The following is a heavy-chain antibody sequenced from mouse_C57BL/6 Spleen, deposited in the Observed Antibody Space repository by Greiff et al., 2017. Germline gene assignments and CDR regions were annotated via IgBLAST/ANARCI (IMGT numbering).Heavy chain of an antibody. J-gene: IGHJ2*01. CDR3: ARDDGYYND. CDR2: ISYDGSN. V-gene: IGHV3-6*01. D-gene: IGHD2-3*01. Sequence: DVKLVESGPGLVKPSQSLSLTCSVTGYSITSGYYWNWIRQFPGNKLEWMGYISYDGSNNYNPSLKNRISITRDTSKNQFFLKLNSVTTEDTATYYGARDDGYYNDWGQGTTLTVAS. CDR1: GYSITSGYY.